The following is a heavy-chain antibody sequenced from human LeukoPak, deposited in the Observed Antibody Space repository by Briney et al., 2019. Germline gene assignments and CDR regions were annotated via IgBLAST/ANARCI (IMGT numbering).Heavy chain of an antibody. CDR1: AFTFSSYS. J-gene: IGHJ4*02. D-gene: IGHD3-9*01. CDR2: ISSSGSYI. CDR3: VRDVRNYDILTGSEFDF. V-gene: IGHV3-21*01. Sequence: GGSLRLSCAASAFTFSSYSMNWVRQAPGKGLEWVSSISSSGSYIYYADSVEGRFTISRDNAKNSLYLQMNDLRAEDTAVFYCVRDVRNYDILTGSEFDFWGQGTLVTVSS.